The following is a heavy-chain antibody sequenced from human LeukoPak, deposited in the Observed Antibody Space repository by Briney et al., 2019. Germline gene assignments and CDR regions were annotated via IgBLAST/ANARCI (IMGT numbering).Heavy chain of an antibody. CDR1: GFTFKTYA. J-gene: IGHJ4*02. V-gene: IGHV3-23*01. CDR3: ARDRGGVIVQ. D-gene: IGHD3-16*02. Sequence: PGGSLRLSCAASGFTFKTYAMNWVRQVPGKGPEWVSSMSGSGSSTYYADSVKGRFTISRDNSKNTLYLQMNSLRAEDTAVYYCARDRGGVIVQWGQGTLVTVSS. CDR2: MSGSGSST.